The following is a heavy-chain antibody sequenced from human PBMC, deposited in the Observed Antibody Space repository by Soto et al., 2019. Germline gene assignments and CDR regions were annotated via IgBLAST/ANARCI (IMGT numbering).Heavy chain of an antibody. J-gene: IGHJ6*02. CDR2: IYYSGGT. CDR1: GGSISSSSYY. D-gene: IGHD5-12*01. V-gene: IGHV4-39*01. CDR3: AKVEMATIVDYYGMDV. Sequence: TLFLTCTVSGGSISSSSYYWGLIRQPPGEGVEGIGSIYYSGGTYYNPSLKSRVTISVDTSKNQFSLKLSSVTAADTAVYYCAKVEMATIVDYYGMDVWGQGTTVTVSS.